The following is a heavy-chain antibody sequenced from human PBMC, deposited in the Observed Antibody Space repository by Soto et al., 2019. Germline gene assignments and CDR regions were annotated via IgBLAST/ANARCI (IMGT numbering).Heavy chain of an antibody. CDR3: ATASFYSSSSGGFDY. J-gene: IGHJ4*02. D-gene: IGHD6-6*01. Sequence: ASVKVSCKASGYTFTGYYMHWVRQAPGQGLEWMGWINPNSGGTNYAQKFQGWVTMTRDTSISTAYMELSRLRSDDTAVYYCATASFYSSSSGGFDYWGQGTLVTVSS. V-gene: IGHV1-2*04. CDR2: INPNSGGT. CDR1: GYTFTGYY.